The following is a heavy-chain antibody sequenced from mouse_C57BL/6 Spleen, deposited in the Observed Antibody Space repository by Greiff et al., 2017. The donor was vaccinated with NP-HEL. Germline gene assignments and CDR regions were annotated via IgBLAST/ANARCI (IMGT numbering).Heavy chain of an antibody. J-gene: IGHJ2*01. CDR1: GYTFTSYW. CDR3: ARQEGRHYFDY. CDR2: IDPSDSYT. Sequence: QVQLQQPGAELVMPGASVKLSCKASGYTFTSYWMHWVKQRPGQGLEWIGEIDPSDSYTNYNQKFKGKSTLTVDKSSSTAYMQLSSLTSEDSAVYYCARQEGRHYFDYWGQGTTLTVSS. V-gene: IGHV1-69*01. D-gene: IGHD3-3*01.